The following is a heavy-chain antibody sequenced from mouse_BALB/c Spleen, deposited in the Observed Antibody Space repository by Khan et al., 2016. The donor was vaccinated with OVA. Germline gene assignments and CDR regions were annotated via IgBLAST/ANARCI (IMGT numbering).Heavy chain of an antibody. Sequence: EVQLQESGPGLVKPSQSLSLTCSVTGYSFTSGYYWNWIRQFPGNKLEWMGYISYDGSNNYNPSLKNRISITRDTSKNQFFLKLNSVTTEDTATYDCARYYYGSSYYFDYWGQGTTLTVSS. CDR3: ARYYYGSSYYFDY. CDR1: GYSFTSGYY. V-gene: IGHV3-6*02. D-gene: IGHD1-1*01. J-gene: IGHJ2*01. CDR2: ISYDGSN.